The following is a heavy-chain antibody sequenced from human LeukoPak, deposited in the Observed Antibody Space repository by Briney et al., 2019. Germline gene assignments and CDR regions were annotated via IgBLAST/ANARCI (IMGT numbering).Heavy chain of an antibody. CDR3: ARDGPPSCSSTSCYRLNYYYYMDV. CDR2: INPNSGGT. D-gene: IGHD2-2*01. CDR1: GYTFTGYY. Sequence: GASVKVSCKASGYTFTGYYMHWVRQAPGQGLEWMGWINPNSGGTNYAEKFQGRVTMTRDTSISTAYMELSRLRSDDTAVYYCARDGPPSCSSTSCYRLNYYYYMDVWGKGTTVTVSS. V-gene: IGHV1-2*02. J-gene: IGHJ6*03.